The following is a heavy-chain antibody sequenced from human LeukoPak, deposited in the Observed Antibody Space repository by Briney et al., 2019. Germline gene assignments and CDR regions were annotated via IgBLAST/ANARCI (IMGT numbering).Heavy chain of an antibody. D-gene: IGHD2-2*02. J-gene: IGHJ6*02. CDR3: ARWGVVVPAAILGNYYYYGMDV. V-gene: IGHV4-34*01. CDR1: GFTVSSNY. Sequence: GSLRLSCAASGFTVSSNYMSWVRQPPGKGLEWIGEINHSGSTNYNPSLKSRVTISVDTSKNQFSLKLSSVTAADTAVYYCARWGVVVPAAILGNYYYYGMDVWGQGTTVTVSS. CDR2: INHSGST.